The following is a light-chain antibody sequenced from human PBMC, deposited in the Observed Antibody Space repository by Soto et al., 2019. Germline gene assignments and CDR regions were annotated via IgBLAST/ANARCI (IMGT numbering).Light chain of an antibody. CDR1: QSISSN. Sequence: EIVMTQSPATLSVSPGERATLSCRASQSISSNLAWYQQKPGQAPRLLIHGASTRATGIPARFSGSRSGTEFTLTISSLQSEDFAVYYCQQYGSSGTFGQGTKVDIK. V-gene: IGKV3-15*01. CDR2: GAS. J-gene: IGKJ1*01. CDR3: QQYGSSGT.